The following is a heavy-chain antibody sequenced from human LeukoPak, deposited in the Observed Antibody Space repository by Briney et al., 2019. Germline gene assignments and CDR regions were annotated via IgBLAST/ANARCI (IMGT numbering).Heavy chain of an antibody. CDR2: ISDSGGST. CDR3: AKVDYYDSSGNYPNWFDP. CDR1: GFTFSSYA. V-gene: IGHV3-23*01. D-gene: IGHD3-22*01. Sequence: GGSLRLSCAASGFTFSSYAMSWVRQAPGKGLEWVSTISDSGGSTYYADSLKGRFTISRDNYKNTLYLQMNSLRAEDTAVYYCAKVDYYDSSGNYPNWFDPWGQGTLVTVSS. J-gene: IGHJ5*02.